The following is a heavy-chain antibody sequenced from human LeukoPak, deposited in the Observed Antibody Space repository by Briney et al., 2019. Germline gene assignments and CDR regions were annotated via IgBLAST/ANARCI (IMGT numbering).Heavy chain of an antibody. CDR1: GYTFTGYY. CDR3: ARDHYYDSSGSGGY. J-gene: IGHJ4*02. Sequence: ASVKVSCKASGYTFTGYYMHWVRQAPGQGLEWMGWINPNSGGTNYAQKFQGRVTMTRDTSISTAYMELRSLRSDDTAVYYCARDHYYDSSGSGGYWGQGTLVTVSS. V-gene: IGHV1-2*02. CDR2: INPNSGGT. D-gene: IGHD3-22*01.